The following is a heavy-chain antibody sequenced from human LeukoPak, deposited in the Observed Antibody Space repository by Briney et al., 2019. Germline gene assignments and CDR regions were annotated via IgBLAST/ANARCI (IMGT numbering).Heavy chain of an antibody. D-gene: IGHD6-6*01. Sequence: SETLSLTCTVSGGSITSRSYYWGWIRQPPGKGLEWIGSMYYSGITYYNPSLKSRVTISVDTSKNQFSLKLSSVTAADTAVYYCARDPLYPVIAAREGDAFDIWGQGTMVTVSS. CDR2: MYYSGIT. CDR1: GGSITSRSYY. V-gene: IGHV4-39*07. J-gene: IGHJ3*02. CDR3: ARDPLYPVIAAREGDAFDI.